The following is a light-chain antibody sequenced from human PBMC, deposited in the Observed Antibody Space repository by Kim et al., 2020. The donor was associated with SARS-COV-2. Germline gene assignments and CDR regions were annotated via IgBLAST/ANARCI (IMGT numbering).Light chain of an antibody. J-gene: IGKJ2*01. V-gene: IGKV1-39*01. CDR3: QQSYSTPRT. CDR1: QSISSY. Sequence: SASVGDRVTITCRARQSISSYLNWYQQKPGKAPKLLIYAASSLQSGVPSRFSGSGSGTDFTFTISSLQPEDFATYYCQQSYSTPRTFGQGTKLEI. CDR2: AAS.